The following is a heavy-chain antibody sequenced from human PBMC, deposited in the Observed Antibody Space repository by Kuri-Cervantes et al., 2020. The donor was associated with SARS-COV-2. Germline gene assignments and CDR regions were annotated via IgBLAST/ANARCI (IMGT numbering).Heavy chain of an antibody. CDR2: INHSGST. CDR3: ASLSGGDFWSGYQDAFDI. V-gene: IGHV4-59*08. D-gene: IGHD3-3*01. J-gene: IGHJ3*02. Sequence: SETLSLTCTVSGGSISSYYWSWIRQPPGKGLEWIGEINHSGSTNYSPSLKSRVTISVDTSQNQFSLKLSSVTAADTAVYYCASLSGGDFWSGYQDAFDIWGQGTMVTVSS. CDR1: GGSISSYY.